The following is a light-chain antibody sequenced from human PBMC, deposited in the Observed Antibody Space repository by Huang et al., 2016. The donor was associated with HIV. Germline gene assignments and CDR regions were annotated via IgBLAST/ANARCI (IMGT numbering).Light chain of an antibody. J-gene: IGKJ4*01. CDR3: QQYYSLPPT. CDR1: QSILSSSNDKNY. V-gene: IGKV4-1*01. Sequence: DIVMSQSPDSLAVSLGERATIKCKSSQSILSSSNDKNYLAWYQHIPGQPPKLLIYWASTREAGVPDQLSGGGSGTDYTLTISSRQSEDVAIYYCQQYYSLPPTFGGGTKVEIK. CDR2: WAS.